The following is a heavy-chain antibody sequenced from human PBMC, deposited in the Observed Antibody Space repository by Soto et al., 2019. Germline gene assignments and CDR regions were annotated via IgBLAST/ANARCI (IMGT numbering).Heavy chain of an antibody. D-gene: IGHD2-21*02. CDR2: IHYTGSI. Sequence: SETLSLTCAVSGGSISSEYFHWTWIRQSPGKGLEWIGYIHYTGSIMYNPSFKSRLTMAVDTTKNQFSLQLTSVTAADTAVYFCAREDDGGDSDYYGLDVWGQGTTVTVSS. CDR1: GGSISSEYFH. CDR3: AREDDGGDSDYYGLDV. J-gene: IGHJ6*02. V-gene: IGHV4-30-4*08.